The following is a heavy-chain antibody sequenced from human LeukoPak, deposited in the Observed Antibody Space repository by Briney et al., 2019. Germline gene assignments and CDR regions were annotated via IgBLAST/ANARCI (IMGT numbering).Heavy chain of an antibody. CDR1: GFTFSRHA. Sequence: GGSLRLSCAASGFTFSRHAMTWVRQAPGKGLEWVSTIGGSGSNTKYADSVKGRFTLSRDNARSTLYVQMYRLRAEDTAVYYCAKDLYDSNGHLDAFDIWGQGTLVTVSS. CDR3: AKDLYDSNGHLDAFDI. V-gene: IGHV3-23*01. D-gene: IGHD3-16*01. J-gene: IGHJ3*02. CDR2: IGGSGSNT.